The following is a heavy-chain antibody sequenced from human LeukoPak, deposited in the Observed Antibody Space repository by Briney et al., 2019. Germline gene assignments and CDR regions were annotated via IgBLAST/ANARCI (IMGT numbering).Heavy chain of an antibody. Sequence: GESLKISCKGSGYSFTSYWIGWVRQMPGKGLEWMGIIYPGDSDTRYSPSFQGQVTFSADKSISTAYLQWSSLKASDTAMYYCARRVECSSTSCPEGDGAFDIWGQGTMVTVSS. V-gene: IGHV5-51*01. D-gene: IGHD2-2*01. CDR2: IYPGDSDT. J-gene: IGHJ3*02. CDR3: ARRVECSSTSCPEGDGAFDI. CDR1: GYSFTSYW.